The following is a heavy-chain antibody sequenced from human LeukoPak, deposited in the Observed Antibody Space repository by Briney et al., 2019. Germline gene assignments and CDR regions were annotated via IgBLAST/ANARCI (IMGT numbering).Heavy chain of an antibody. CDR2: INHSGST. CDR1: GGSFSGYY. CDR3: ARGDIVVVPAAIFVWGTSSAFDY. J-gene: IGHJ4*02. Sequence: PSETLSLTCAVYGGSFSGYYWSWIRQPPGKGLEWIGEINHSGSTNYNPSLKSRVTISVDTSKNQFSLKLSSVTAADTAVYYCARGDIVVVPAAIFVWGTSSAFDYWGQGTLVTVSS. V-gene: IGHV4-34*01. D-gene: IGHD2-2*02.